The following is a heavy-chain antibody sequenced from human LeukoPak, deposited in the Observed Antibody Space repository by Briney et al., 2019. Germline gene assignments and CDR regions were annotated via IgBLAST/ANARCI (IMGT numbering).Heavy chain of an antibody. CDR1: GGSISSYY. J-gene: IGHJ1*01. Sequence: SETLSLTCTVSGGSISSYYWSWIRQPPGKGLEWIGYIYYSGSTNYNPSLKSRVTISVDTSKNQFSLKLSSVTAADTAVYYCARGGSGGLRYFDWSTPGQYFQHWGQGTLVTVSS. V-gene: IGHV4-59*01. CDR3: ARGGSGGLRYFDWSTPGQYFQH. CDR2: IYYSGST. D-gene: IGHD3-9*01.